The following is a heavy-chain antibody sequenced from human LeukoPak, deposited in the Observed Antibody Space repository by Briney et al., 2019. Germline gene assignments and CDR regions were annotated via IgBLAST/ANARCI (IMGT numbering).Heavy chain of an antibody. CDR1: GGTFSSYA. CDR2: IIPIFGTA. CDR3: AQQVDTAMVTTDY. V-gene: IGHV1-69*05. Sequence: ASVKVSCKASGGTFSSYAISWVRQAPGQGLEWMGGIIPIFGTANYAQKFQGRVTITTDESTSTAYMELSSLRSEDTAVYYCAQQVDTAMVTTDYWGQGTLVTVSS. D-gene: IGHD5-18*01. J-gene: IGHJ4*02.